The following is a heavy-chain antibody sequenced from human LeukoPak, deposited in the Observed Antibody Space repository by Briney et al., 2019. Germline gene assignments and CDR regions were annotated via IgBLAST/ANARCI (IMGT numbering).Heavy chain of an antibody. CDR2: LKHRGST. Sequence: PSETPSLTPAVPGGSFRGYYWSWIPEPPRKGLGWRGELKHRGSTNYNPYLKSRVAISAETSKNRSSLKLSSVTAADTAVYYCARDRAWAAWSGYYTGFGGGNNMDVWGKGNTVTVSS. V-gene: IGHV4-34*01. J-gene: IGHJ6*03. CDR3: ARDRAWAAWSGYYTGFGGGNNMDV. D-gene: IGHD3-3*01. CDR1: GGSFRGYY.